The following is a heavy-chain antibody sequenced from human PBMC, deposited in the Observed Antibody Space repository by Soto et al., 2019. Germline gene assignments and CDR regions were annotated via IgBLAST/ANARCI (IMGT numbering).Heavy chain of an antibody. Sequence: EVQLVESGGGLIQPGGSLKLSCAASGFTVGNNYMSWVRKTPGKGQEWVSLIYSTGTTKYADSVKGRFTVSRDNAKNTLYLQMNSLRAEDTAVYYCAKDGRGSGSHYNSFGYWGQGTLVTVSS. J-gene: IGHJ4*02. CDR3: AKDGRGSGSHYNSFGY. V-gene: IGHV3-53*01. CDR1: GFTVGNNY. CDR2: IYSTGTT. D-gene: IGHD3-10*01.